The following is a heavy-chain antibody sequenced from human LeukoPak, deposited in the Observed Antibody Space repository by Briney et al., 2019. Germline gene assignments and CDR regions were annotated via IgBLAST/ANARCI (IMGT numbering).Heavy chain of an antibody. CDR3: ARGRDSSGYEYYFDY. Sequence: SETLSLTCADYGGSFSGYYWSWIRQPPGKGLEWIGEINHSGSTNYNPSLKSRVTMSVDTSKNQFSLRLSSATAADTAVYYCARGRDSSGYEYYFDYWGQGTLVTVSS. CDR2: INHSGST. V-gene: IGHV4-34*01. D-gene: IGHD3-22*01. J-gene: IGHJ4*02. CDR1: GGSFSGYY.